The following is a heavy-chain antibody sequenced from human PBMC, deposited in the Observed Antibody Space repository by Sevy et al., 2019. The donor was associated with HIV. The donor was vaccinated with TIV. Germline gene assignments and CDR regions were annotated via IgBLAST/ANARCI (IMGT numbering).Heavy chain of an antibody. D-gene: IGHD2-2*01. CDR3: ARSPPVVVVPGAPSWFDP. Sequence: TLSLTCAVHDGSFSGYYWNWIRQLPGKGLGWIGEINESGITNYNPSLKSRVTISVDTSKKEFSLKLNSVTAADTAVYFCARSPPVVVVPGAPSWFDPWGQGTLVTVSS. CDR1: DGSFSGYY. V-gene: IGHV4-34*01. CDR2: INESGIT. J-gene: IGHJ5*02.